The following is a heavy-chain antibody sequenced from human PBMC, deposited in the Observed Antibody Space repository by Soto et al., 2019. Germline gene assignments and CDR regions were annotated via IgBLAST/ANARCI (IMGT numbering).Heavy chain of an antibody. V-gene: IGHV3-30-3*01. CDR1: GFTFRTFA. D-gene: IGHD1-1*01. Sequence: LRLSCAASGFTFRTFAMHWVRQAPGKGLEWVAVISNDGSNKYFLDSVKGRFTVSRDNSNNTLYLQMDSLRAEDTAVYYCARDKKPFNWSPSILKSYYYGMDVWGQGTTVTVSS. CDR2: ISNDGSNK. CDR3: ARDKKPFNWSPSILKSYYYGMDV. J-gene: IGHJ6*02.